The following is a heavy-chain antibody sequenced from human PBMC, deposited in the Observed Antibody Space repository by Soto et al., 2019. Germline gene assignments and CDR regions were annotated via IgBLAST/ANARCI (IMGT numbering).Heavy chain of an antibody. J-gene: IGHJ5*02. D-gene: IGHD4-4*01. V-gene: IGHV1-3*01. CDR3: ARGTHTNYIWLDP. CDR1: GYSFTTYT. Sequence: VASVKVSCKASGYSFTTYTIHWVRQAPGHRLEWMGWINGVNGNAKYSQKFQGRVTITRDTSATTAYMELSSLTPEDTAVYYCARGTHTNYIWLDPWGQGTLVTVSS. CDR2: INGVNGNA.